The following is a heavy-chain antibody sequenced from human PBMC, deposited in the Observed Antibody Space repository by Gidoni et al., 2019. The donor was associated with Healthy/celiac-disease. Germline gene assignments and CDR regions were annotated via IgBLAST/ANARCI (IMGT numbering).Heavy chain of an antibody. CDR2: ISSSVSTI. Sequence: QLQLVESGGGLVKPGGSLRLSCAASGFTFSDYYMSWIRQAPGKGREWVSYISSSVSTIYYADAVKGRFTISRDNAKNPLYLQMNSLRAEDTAVYYCARDGLRRFPCNWFDPWGQGTLVTVSS. CDR1: GFTFSDYY. V-gene: IGHV3-11*01. J-gene: IGHJ5*02. CDR3: ARDGLRRFPCNWFDP. D-gene: IGHD3-3*01.